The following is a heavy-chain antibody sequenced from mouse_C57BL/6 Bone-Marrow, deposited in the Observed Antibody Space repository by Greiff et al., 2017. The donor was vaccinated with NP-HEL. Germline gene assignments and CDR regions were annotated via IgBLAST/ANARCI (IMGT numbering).Heavy chain of an antibody. J-gene: IGHJ4*01. Sequence: VQLKQSGAELVRPGASVKLSCTASGFNIKDDYMHWVKQRPEQGLEWIGWIDPENGDTEYASKFQGKATITADTSSNTAYLQLSSLTSEDTAVYYCTIQLRLRNYAMDYWGQGTSVTVSS. CDR2: IDPENGDT. D-gene: IGHD3-2*02. V-gene: IGHV14-4*01. CDR3: TIQLRLRNYAMDY. CDR1: GFNIKDDY.